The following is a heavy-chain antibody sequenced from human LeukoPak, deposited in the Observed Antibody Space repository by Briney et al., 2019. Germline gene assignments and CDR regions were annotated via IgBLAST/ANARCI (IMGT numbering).Heavy chain of an antibody. CDR3: ARDTPRNGGNL. CDR2: ISFSGSTI. Sequence: GGSLRPSCAASGFAFSSYEMNWVRQAPGKGLEWVSYISFSGSTIYYADSVKGRFTISRDNAKNSLYLQMNSLRAEDTAVYFCARDTPRNGGNLWGQGTMVTVSS. D-gene: IGHD4-23*01. J-gene: IGHJ3*01. V-gene: IGHV3-48*03. CDR1: GFAFSSYE.